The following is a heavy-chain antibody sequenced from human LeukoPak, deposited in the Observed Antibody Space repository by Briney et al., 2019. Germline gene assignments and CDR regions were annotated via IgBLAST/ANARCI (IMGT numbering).Heavy chain of an antibody. Sequence: PSETLSLTCTVSGVSITSYYWSWIRQPPGTGLEWIGYIYYSGTTNYNPSLKSRVTISLDTSKNQFSLKVNSVTAADTAVYYCVRSKSGAYGWFDPWGQGTLVTVSS. D-gene: IGHD2-15*01. V-gene: IGHV4-59*01. J-gene: IGHJ5*02. CDR2: IYYSGTT. CDR3: VRSKSGAYGWFDP. CDR1: GVSITSYY.